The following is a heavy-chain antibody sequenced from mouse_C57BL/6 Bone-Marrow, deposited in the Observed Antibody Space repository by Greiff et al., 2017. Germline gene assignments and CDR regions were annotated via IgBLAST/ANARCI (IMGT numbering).Heavy chain of an antibody. J-gene: IGHJ4*01. CDR2: IDPETGGT. CDR3: TRSGLIWSYAMDY. Sequence: QVQLQQSGAELVRPGASVTLSCKASGYTFTDYEMHWVKQTPVHGLEWIGAIDPETGGTAYNQKFKGKAILTADKSSSTAYMELRSLTSEDSAVYYCTRSGLIWSYAMDYWGQGTSVTVSS. D-gene: IGHD1-1*01. V-gene: IGHV1-15*01. CDR1: GYTFTDYE.